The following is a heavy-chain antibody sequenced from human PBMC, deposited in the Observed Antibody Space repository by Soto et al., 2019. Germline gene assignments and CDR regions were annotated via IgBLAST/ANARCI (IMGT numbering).Heavy chain of an antibody. V-gene: IGHV5-51*01. D-gene: IGHD2-15*01. J-gene: IGHJ6*02. CDR1: GYSFTSYW. CDR3: ARAHCSGGSCDREYYYYYGMDV. Sequence: GESLKISCKASGYSFTSYWIGWVRQMPGKGLEWMGIIYPGDSDTRYSPSFQGQVTISADKSISTAYLQWSSLKASDTAMYYCARAHCSGGSCDREYYYYYGMDVWGQGTTVTVSS. CDR2: IYPGDSDT.